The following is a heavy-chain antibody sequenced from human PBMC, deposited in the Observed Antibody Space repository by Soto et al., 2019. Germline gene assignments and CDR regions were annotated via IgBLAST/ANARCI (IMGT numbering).Heavy chain of an antibody. Sequence: GGSLRLSCAASGFTFDDYAMHWVRQAPGKGLEWVSGISWNSGSIGYADSVKGRFTISRDNAKNSLYLQMNSLRAEDTALYYCAKGLGYGWYALFDYWGQGTLVTVSS. D-gene: IGHD6-19*01. CDR1: GFTFDDYA. CDR3: AKGLGYGWYALFDY. V-gene: IGHV3-9*01. J-gene: IGHJ4*02. CDR2: ISWNSGSI.